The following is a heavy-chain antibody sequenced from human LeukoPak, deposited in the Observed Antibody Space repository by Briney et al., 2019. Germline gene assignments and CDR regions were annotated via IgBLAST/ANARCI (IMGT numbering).Heavy chain of an antibody. CDR1: GGSISSHY. CDR2: IYYSGST. D-gene: IGHD5-12*01. CDR3: ARDGGSGYDFDY. Sequence: SETLSLTCTVAGGSISSHYWSWIRQPPGKGLEWIGYIYYSGSTYYNPSLKSRVTISVDTSKNQFSLKLSSVTAADTAVYYCARDGGSGYDFDYWGQGTLVTVSS. J-gene: IGHJ4*02. V-gene: IGHV4-59*11.